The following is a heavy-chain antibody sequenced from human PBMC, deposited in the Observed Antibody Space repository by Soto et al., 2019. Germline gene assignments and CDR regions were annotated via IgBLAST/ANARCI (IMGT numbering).Heavy chain of an antibody. CDR3: ARVYCSGRSCYRFDY. D-gene: IGHD2-15*01. CDR2: INSDGSST. Sequence: PGGSLRLSCAASGFTFSSYWMHWVRQAPGKGLVWVSRINSDGSSTSYADSVKGRFTISRDNAKNTLYLQMNSLRAEDTAVYYCARVYCSGRSCYRFDYWGQGTLVRVSS. CDR1: GFTFSSYW. V-gene: IGHV3-74*01. J-gene: IGHJ4*02.